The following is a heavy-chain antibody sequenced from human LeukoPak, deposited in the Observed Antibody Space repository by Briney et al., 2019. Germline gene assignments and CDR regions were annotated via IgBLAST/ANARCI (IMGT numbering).Heavy chain of an antibody. CDR1: GFTSSSYW. CDR3: VRGRGSYGWFDP. CDR2: ISGDGTAR. Sequence: GGSLRLSCAASGFTSSSYWMHWVRQIPGKGLVWVSRISGDGTARNYADSVKGRFTISRDDAKNTVDLQMNSLRGEDTAVYYCVRGRGSYGWFDPWGQGTLVTVSS. V-gene: IGHV3-74*01. D-gene: IGHD3-10*01. J-gene: IGHJ5*02.